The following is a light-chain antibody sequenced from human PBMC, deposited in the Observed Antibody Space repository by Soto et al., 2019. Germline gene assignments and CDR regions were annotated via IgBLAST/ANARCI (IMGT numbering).Light chain of an antibody. CDR3: QQYNNWPPTWT. CDR1: QSVSTN. Sequence: EILMTQSPATLSVSPGERATLSCRASQSVSTNLAWYQQKPGQAPRLLIYAVSTRATGIPARFSGSGSGTEFTLTINSLQSGDFAVYYCQQYNNWPPTWTFGQGTKVDIK. J-gene: IGKJ1*01. V-gene: IGKV3-15*01. CDR2: AVS.